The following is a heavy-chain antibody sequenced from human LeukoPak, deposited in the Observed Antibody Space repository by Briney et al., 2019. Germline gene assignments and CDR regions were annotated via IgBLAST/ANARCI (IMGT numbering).Heavy chain of an antibody. CDR2: INPNSGGT. CDR3: ARDLRAQGPYSSSWYCDY. Sequence: GASVKVSCKASGYTFTGYYMHWVRQAPGQGLEWMGWINPNSGGTNYAQKFQGRVTMTRDTSISTAYMELSRLRSDDTAVYYCARDLRAQGPYSSSWYCDYWGQGTLVTVSS. CDR1: GYTFTGYY. D-gene: IGHD6-13*01. J-gene: IGHJ4*02. V-gene: IGHV1-2*02.